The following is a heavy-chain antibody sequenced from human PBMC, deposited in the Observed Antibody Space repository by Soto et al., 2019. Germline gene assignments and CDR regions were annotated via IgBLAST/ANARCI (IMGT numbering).Heavy chain of an antibody. V-gene: IGHV1-46*01. J-gene: IGHJ4*02. CDR1: GYTFTSYG. D-gene: IGHD3-22*01. Sequence: ASVKVSCKASGYTFTSYGISWVRQAPGQGLEWMGWINPSGGSTSYAQKFQGRVTMTRDTSTSTVYMELSSLRSEDTAVYYCARVRRSSGYYYGYWGQGTPVTVSS. CDR2: INPSGGST. CDR3: ARVRRSSGYYYGY.